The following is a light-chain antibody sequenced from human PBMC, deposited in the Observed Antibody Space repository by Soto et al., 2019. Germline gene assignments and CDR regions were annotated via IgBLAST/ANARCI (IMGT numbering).Light chain of an antibody. V-gene: IGLV1-44*01. CDR2: SDN. CDR3: ATWDDGLNGVL. Sequence: QSVLTQPPSASETPGQRVTISCSGSTSNIGSNNVNWYQRLPGAAPKLLIHSDNKRSSGVPDRVSGSESGTSASLAISGLQSEDEAEYFCATWDDGLNGVLFGGGTKLTVL. CDR1: TSNIGSNN. J-gene: IGLJ2*01.